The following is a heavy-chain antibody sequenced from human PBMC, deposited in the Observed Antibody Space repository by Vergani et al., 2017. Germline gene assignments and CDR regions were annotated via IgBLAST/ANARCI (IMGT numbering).Heavy chain of an antibody. J-gene: IGHJ4*02. CDR1: GFTFSSYA. CDR2: ISGSGGST. CDR3: AKARGSSTYYFDY. Sequence: EVQLLESGGGLVQPGGSLRLSCAASGFTFSSYAMSWVRQAPGKGLEWVSAISGSGGSTYYADSVKGRFTISRDNSKNTLYLQMNSLRAEDTAVYYGAKARGSSTYYFDYWGQGTLVTVSS. D-gene: IGHD2-15*01. V-gene: IGHV3-23*01.